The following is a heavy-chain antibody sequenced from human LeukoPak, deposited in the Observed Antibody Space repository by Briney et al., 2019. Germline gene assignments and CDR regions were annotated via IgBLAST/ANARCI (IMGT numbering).Heavy chain of an antibody. D-gene: IGHD3-3*01. V-gene: IGHV3-33*06. CDR2: IWYDGSNK. Sequence: GRSLRLSCAASGFTFSSYGMHWVRQAPGKGLEWVAVIWYDGSNKYYADSVKGRFTISRDNSKNTLYLQMNSLRAEDTAVYYCAKDEGPYDFWSGYYNPAEYFQHWGQDTLVTVSS. CDR1: GFTFSSYG. CDR3: AKDEGPYDFWSGYYNPAEYFQH. J-gene: IGHJ1*01.